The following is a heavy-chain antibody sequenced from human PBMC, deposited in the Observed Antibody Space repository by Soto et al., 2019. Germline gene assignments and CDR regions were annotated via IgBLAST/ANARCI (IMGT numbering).Heavy chain of an antibody. D-gene: IGHD2-15*01. J-gene: IGHJ6*02. CDR1: GFTFSSYS. CDR2: ISSSSSTI. CDR3: ARDDVAGGQIYYYYGMDV. Sequence: EVQLVESGGGLVQPGGSLRLSCAASGFTFSSYSMNWVRQAPGKGLEWVSYISSSSSTIYYADSVKGRFTISRDNAKNSLYLQMNSLRDEDTAVYYCARDDVAGGQIYYYYGMDVWGQGTTVTVSS. V-gene: IGHV3-48*02.